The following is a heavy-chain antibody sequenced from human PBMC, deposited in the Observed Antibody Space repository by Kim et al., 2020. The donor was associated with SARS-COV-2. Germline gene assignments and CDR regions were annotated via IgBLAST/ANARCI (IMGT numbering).Heavy chain of an antibody. V-gene: IGHV4-4*02. CDR1: GGSISSSNW. D-gene: IGHD3-10*01. CDR3: ARDWGPRGSGSGSILGMDV. CDR2: IYHSGST. Sequence: SETLSLTCAVSGGSISSSNWWSWVRQPPGKGLEWIGEIYHSGSTNYNPSLKSRVTISVDKSKNQFSLKLSSVTAADTAVYYCARDWGPRGSGSGSILGMDVWGQGTTVTVSS. J-gene: IGHJ6*02.